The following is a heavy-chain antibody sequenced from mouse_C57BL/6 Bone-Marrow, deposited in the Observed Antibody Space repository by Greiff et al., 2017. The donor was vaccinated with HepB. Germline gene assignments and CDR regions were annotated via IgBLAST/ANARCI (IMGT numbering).Heavy chain of an antibody. CDR3: ARGYYYGSRGAMDY. V-gene: IGHV14-3*01. D-gene: IGHD1-1*01. CDR2: IDPANGNT. Sequence: VQLQQSVAELVRPGASVKLSCTASGFNIKNPYMHWVKQRPEQGLEWIGRIDPANGNTKYAPKFQGKATITADTSSNTAYLQLSSLTSEDTAIYYCARGYYYGSRGAMDYWGQGTSVTVSS. CDR1: GFNIKNPY. J-gene: IGHJ4*01.